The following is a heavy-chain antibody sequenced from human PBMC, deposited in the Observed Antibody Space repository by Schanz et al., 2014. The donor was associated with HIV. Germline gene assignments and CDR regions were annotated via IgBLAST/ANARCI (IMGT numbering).Heavy chain of an antibody. D-gene: IGHD6-19*01. Sequence: EVQLLESGGGLVQPGGSLRLSCAASGFTFSSYAMSWVRQAPGKGLEWVSGISGSSGHTWYADSVKGRFTISRDNSKNSVFLQMDRLRAEDTAVYYCARGSWYSSGWVDDQYYYDVDVWGQGTTVTVSS. CDR2: ISGSSGHT. J-gene: IGHJ6*02. V-gene: IGHV3-23*01. CDR3: ARGSWYSSGWVDDQYYYDVDV. CDR1: GFTFSSYA.